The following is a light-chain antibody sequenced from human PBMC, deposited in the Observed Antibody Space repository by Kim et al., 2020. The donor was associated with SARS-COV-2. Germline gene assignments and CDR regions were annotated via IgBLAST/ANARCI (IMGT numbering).Light chain of an antibody. CDR1: QDINKW. CDR2: DAS. CDR3: QQCDDRPVT. J-gene: IGKJ3*01. Sequence: SERDRVTIPCHAGQDINKWLHGYQQTRGQAPKLRFYDASIREAGAPSRFSGCGSGTDFTLTISGRQREDIATYDLQQCDDRPVTFGRGTKVDI. V-gene: IGKV1-33*01.